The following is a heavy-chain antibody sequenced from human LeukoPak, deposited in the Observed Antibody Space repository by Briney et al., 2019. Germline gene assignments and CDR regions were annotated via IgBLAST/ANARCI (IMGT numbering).Heavy chain of an antibody. J-gene: IGHJ6*03. D-gene: IGHD6-13*01. Sequence: GRSLRLSCAASGFTFDDYAMHWVWQAPGKGLEWVSGISWNSGSIGYADSVKGRFTISRDNAKNSLYLQMNSLRAEDTAVYYCASCQYSSSWYRAYYYYYMDVWGKGTTVTVSS. CDR2: ISWNSGSI. CDR3: ASCQYSSSWYRAYYYYYMDV. CDR1: GFTFDDYA. V-gene: IGHV3-9*01.